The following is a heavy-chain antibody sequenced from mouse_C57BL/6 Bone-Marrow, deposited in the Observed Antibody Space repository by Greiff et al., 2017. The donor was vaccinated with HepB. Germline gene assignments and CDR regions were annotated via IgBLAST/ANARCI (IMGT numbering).Heavy chain of an antibody. J-gene: IGHJ4*01. V-gene: IGHV1-42*01. Sequence: VQLQQSGPELVKPGASVKISCKASGYSFTGYYMNWVKQSPEKSLEWIGEINPSTGGTTYNQKFKAKATLTVDKSSSTAYMQLKSLTSEDSAVYYCARPRSYEYYAMDYWGQGTSVTVSS. CDR3: ARPRSYEYYAMDY. CDR2: INPSTGGT. D-gene: IGHD1-1*01. CDR1: GYSFTGYY.